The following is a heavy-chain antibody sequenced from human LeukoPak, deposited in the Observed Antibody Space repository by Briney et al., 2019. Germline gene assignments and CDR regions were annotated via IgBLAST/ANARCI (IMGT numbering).Heavy chain of an antibody. D-gene: IGHD1-26*01. Sequence: GGSLRLSCAASGFVFNNYGMHWVRQAPGKGLEWVAVIWTDGSKKPYADSVKGRFTFTRDNSKNMLYLQMDNLRADDTAVYYCARRSSGTSGLDYWGQGILVTVSS. CDR1: GFVFNNYG. CDR2: IWTDGSKK. J-gene: IGHJ4*02. V-gene: IGHV3-33*01. CDR3: ARRSSGTSGLDY.